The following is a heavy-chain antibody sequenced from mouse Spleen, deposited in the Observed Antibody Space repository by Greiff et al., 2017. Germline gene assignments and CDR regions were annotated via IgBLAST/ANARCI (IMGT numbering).Heavy chain of an antibody. CDR2: INSNGGST. V-gene: IGHV5-6-3*01. CDR3: ARDEVSPY. CDR1: GFTFSSYG. Sequence: EVKLVESGGGLVQPGGSLKLSCAASGFTFSSYGMSWVRQTPDKRLELVATINSNGGSTYYPDSVKGRFTISRDNAKNTLYLQMSSLKSEDTAMYYCARDEVSPYWGQGTLVTVSA. J-gene: IGHJ3*01. D-gene: IGHD6-2*01.